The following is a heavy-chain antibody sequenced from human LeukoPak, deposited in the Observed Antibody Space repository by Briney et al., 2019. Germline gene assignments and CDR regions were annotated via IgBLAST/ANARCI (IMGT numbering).Heavy chain of an antibody. V-gene: IGHV4-61*02. Sequence: PSQTLSLTCTVSGGSISSGSYYWSWIRQPAGKGLEWIGRIYTSGSTNYNPSLKSRVTISVDKSKNQFSLKLSSVTAADTAVYYCARVAAGHGGNAFDTWGQGTMVTVSS. CDR2: IYTSGST. J-gene: IGHJ3*02. D-gene: IGHD6-13*01. CDR1: GGSISSGSYY. CDR3: ARVAAGHGGNAFDT.